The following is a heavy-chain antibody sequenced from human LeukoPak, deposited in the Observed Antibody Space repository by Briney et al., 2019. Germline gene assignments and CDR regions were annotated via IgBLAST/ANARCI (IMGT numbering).Heavy chain of an antibody. J-gene: IGHJ6*03. Sequence: ASVKVSCKASGYTFTSYGIRWVRQAPGQGLEWMGWISAYSGNTNYAQKLQGRVTMTTDTSTSTAYMELRSLRSDDTAVYYCARVRDEGYYYYYYMDVWGKGTTVTVSS. CDR3: ARVRDEGYYYYYYMDV. V-gene: IGHV1-18*01. CDR1: GYTFTSYG. CDR2: ISAYSGNT.